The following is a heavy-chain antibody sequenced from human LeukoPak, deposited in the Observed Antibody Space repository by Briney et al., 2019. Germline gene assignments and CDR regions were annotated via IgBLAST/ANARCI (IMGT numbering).Heavy chain of an antibody. V-gene: IGHV1-69*05. CDR2: IIPIFGTA. CDR1: GGTFSSYA. J-gene: IGHJ5*02. D-gene: IGHD4-23*01. CDR3: ARVLLDYGGNSGWFDP. Sequence: ASVKVSCRASGGTFSSYAISWVRQDPGQGLEWMGGIIPIFGTANYAQKFQGRVTITTDESTSTAYMELSSLRSEDTAVYYCARVLLDYGGNSGWFDPWGQGTLVTVSS.